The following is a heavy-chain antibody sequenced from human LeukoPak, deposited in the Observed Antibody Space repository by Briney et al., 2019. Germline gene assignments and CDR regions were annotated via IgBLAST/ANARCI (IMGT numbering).Heavy chain of an antibody. D-gene: IGHD4-17*01. CDR2: INHSGST. J-gene: IGHJ5*02. CDR3: ASFLGDTKWFDP. CDR1: GGSFSGYY. Sequence: PSETLSLTCAVYGGSFSGYYWSWIRQPPGKGREWIGEINHSGSTNYNPSLKSRVTISVDTSKSQFSLKLSSVTAADTAVYYCASFLGDTKWFDPWGQGTLVTVSS. V-gene: IGHV4-34*01.